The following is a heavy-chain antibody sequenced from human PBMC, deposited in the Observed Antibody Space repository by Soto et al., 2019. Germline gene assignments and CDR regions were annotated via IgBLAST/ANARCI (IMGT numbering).Heavy chain of an antibody. D-gene: IGHD2-15*01. CDR3: ARGIGAWWNGDNGDY. J-gene: IGHJ4*02. Sequence: KFQGRVTITRDTSASTAYMELSSLRSEDTAVYYCARGIGAWWNGDNGDYWGQGTLVTVSS. V-gene: IGHV1-3*01.